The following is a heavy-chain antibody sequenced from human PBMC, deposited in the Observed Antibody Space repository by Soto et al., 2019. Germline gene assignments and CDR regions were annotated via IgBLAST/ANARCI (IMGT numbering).Heavy chain of an antibody. CDR2: IWYDGSNK. V-gene: IGHV3-33*01. Sequence: GGSKRDCYGASELNIVSFGGRWVSQNPGKGLEWVAVIWYDGSNKYYADSVKGRFTISRDNAKNTLYLQMNSLRAEDTAVYYCARDGVARDLDFDYRGQGNLVTVSS. J-gene: IGHJ4*02. D-gene: IGHD2-15*01. CDR1: ELNIVSFG. CDR3: ARDGVARDLDFDY.